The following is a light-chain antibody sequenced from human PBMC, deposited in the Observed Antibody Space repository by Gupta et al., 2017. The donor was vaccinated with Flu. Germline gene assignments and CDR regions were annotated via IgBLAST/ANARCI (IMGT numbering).Light chain of an antibody. CDR2: AKN. J-gene: IGLJ3*02. CDR1: SLTNTY. CDR3: NPRDSTDNHQGV. V-gene: IGLV3-19*01. Sequence: SVLTQDPAVSVALGQTVRLTCQGGSLTNTYASWSQQKQRQASDLVISAKNIRPSRTPCRLSGASSGNTAAATITGAQAEEEADYYCNPRDSTDNHQGVFGGGTKLTVL.